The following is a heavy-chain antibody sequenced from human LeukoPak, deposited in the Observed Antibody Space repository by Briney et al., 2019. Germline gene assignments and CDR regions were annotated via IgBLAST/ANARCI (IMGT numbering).Heavy chain of an antibody. V-gene: IGHV1-18*01. J-gene: IGHJ3*01. CDR1: GYTFTTYG. Sequence: ASVKVSCKASGYTFTTYGISWVRQAPGQGLEWIGWISSYNGHTNYAQKLQGRVTMTTDTSTSTAYMELRSLRSDDTAVYYCARDLGYCSSTGCYRHPFDVWGQGTMVTISS. CDR2: ISSYNGHT. CDR3: ARDLGYCSSTGCYRHPFDV. D-gene: IGHD2-2*01.